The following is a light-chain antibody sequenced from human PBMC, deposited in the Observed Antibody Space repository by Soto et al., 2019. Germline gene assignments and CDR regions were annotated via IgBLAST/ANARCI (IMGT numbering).Light chain of an antibody. CDR2: GNH. CDR1: SSNIGSNP. V-gene: IGLV1-44*01. Sequence: QSVLTQPPSASGTPGQRVTISCSGSSSNIGSNPVNWYQQLPGTAPKLLIYGNHQRPSGVPDRFSGSKSVTSASLAISGLQSEDEADYYCAAWDDSLGILVFGGGTKVTAL. CDR3: AAWDDSLGILV. J-gene: IGLJ2*01.